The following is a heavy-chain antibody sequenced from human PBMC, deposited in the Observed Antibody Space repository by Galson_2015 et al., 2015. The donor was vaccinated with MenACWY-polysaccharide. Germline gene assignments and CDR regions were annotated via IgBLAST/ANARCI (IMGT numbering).Heavy chain of an antibody. D-gene: IGHD2-2*01. CDR2: IGGSGSNT. CDR1: GFTFSNYA. Sequence: SLRLSCAASGFTFSNYAMSWVRQAPGKGQEWDSTIGGSGSNTHYADSVKGRFTISRDNSKNTLSLQMNSLRAEDTAVYYCARVRYSTGKYQFDYWGQGTLVAVSS. V-gene: IGHV3-23*01. CDR3: ARVRYSTGKYQFDY. J-gene: IGHJ4*02.